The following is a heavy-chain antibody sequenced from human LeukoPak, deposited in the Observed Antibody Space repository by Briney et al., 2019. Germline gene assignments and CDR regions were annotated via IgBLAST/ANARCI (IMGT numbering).Heavy chain of an antibody. V-gene: IGHV4-39*01. CDR1: GGSITSRSYY. CDR2: IYYGGST. Sequence: SETLSLTCTVSGGSITSRSYYWGWIRQPPGTGLEWIGSIYYGGSTFYNPSLKSRVTISVDTSKNQFSLNLSSVTAADTAVYFCARHDRLPSAGSRNCFDPWGQGTLVTVSS. CDR3: ARHDRLPSAGSRNCFDP. J-gene: IGHJ5*02. D-gene: IGHD2-15*01.